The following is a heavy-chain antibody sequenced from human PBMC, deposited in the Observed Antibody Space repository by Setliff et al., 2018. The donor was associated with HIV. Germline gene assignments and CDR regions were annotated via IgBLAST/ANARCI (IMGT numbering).Heavy chain of an antibody. CDR2: ISTSGGAA. D-gene: IGHD1-26*01. CDR3: AKPLTQWGVSPYHYAVDV. CDR1: GFTFSNHV. Sequence: GGSLRLSCAASGFTFSNHVMNWVRQAPGKGLEWVSAISTSGGAADYADSVKGRFTISRDNSRNTLYLQMNSLRAEDTAVYYCAKPLTQWGVSPYHYAVDVWGQGTTVTVSS. V-gene: IGHV3-23*01. J-gene: IGHJ6*02.